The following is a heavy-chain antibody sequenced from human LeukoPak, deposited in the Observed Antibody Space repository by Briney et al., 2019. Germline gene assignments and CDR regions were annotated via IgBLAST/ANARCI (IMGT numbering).Heavy chain of an antibody. CDR3: ATSEGLAR. CDR1: RGTLSSYA. D-gene: IGHD5-12*01. J-gene: IGHJ4*02. Sequence: ASVKVACKASRGTLSSYAISWVRQAPGQGLEWMGWISPYNGNTKYLQKLQGRVTITRNTSISTAYMELSSLRSEDTAVYYCATSEGLARWGQGTLVTVSS. CDR2: ISPYNGNT. V-gene: IGHV1-8*03.